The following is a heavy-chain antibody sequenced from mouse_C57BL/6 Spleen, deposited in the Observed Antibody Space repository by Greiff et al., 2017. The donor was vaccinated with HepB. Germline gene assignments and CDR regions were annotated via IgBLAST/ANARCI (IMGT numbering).Heavy chain of an antibody. CDR2: IDPSSGGT. D-gene: IGHD2-4*01. Sequence: VQLQQPGAELVKPGASVKLSCKASGYTFTSYWMHWVKQRPGRGLEWIGRIDPSSGGTKYNEKFKSKATLTVDKPSSTAYMQLSSLTSEDSAVYYCASLRDYDEFDYWGHGTTLTVST. CDR1: GYTFTSYW. V-gene: IGHV1-72*01. J-gene: IGHJ2*01. CDR3: ASLRDYDEFDY.